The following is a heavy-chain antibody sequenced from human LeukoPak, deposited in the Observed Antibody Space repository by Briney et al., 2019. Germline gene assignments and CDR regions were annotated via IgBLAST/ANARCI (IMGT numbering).Heavy chain of an antibody. V-gene: IGHV4-59*01. CDR2: INYSGNT. CDR3: ARGGSYYEVMTGKGGFDN. CDR1: GDSIGSNY. D-gene: IGHD3-9*01. J-gene: IGHJ4*02. Sequence: SETLSLRCTISGDSIGSNYWHWVRKPPGKGLEWIGFINYSGNTNHNPSLKSRVTVSVDTSKNQVSLKVTCVTAADTAVYYCARGGSYYEVMTGKGGFDNWGQGTLVIVSS.